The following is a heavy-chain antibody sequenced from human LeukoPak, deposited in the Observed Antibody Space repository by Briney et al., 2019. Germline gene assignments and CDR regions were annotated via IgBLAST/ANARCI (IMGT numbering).Heavy chain of an antibody. V-gene: IGHV3-23*01. CDR2: FTDYGYSR. CDR1: GFTFSAFA. CDR3: SKDLAYTSGASGH. D-gene: IGHD6-19*01. J-gene: IGHJ4*02. Sequence: GGSLRLSCAASGFTFSAFAMTWVRQAPGKGLEWVSTFTDYGYSRYSADSVKGRITFSRDNSKNRLSLQLRSLSAEDTAVYYCSKDLAYTSGASGHWGKGTLVTVS.